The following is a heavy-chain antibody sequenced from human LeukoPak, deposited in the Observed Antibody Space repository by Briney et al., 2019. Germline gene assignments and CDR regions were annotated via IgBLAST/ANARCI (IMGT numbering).Heavy chain of an antibody. Sequence: SETLSLTCAVYGGSFSGYYWSWIRQPPGKGLEWIGEINHSGSTNYNPSLKSRVTISVDTPKNQFSLKLSSVTAADTAVYYCARVVSSGYYPDYWGQGTLVTVSS. CDR3: ARVVSSGYYPDY. CDR2: INHSGST. CDR1: GGSFSGYY. V-gene: IGHV4-34*01. J-gene: IGHJ4*02. D-gene: IGHD3-22*01.